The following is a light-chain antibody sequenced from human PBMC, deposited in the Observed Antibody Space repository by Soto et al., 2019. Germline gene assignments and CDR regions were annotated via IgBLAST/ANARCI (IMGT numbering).Light chain of an antibody. Sequence: EIVLTQSPGTLSLSPGERATLSCRASQSVSSSYLAWYQQKPDQSPRLLIYGASSRATGLADRFSGSVSGTDFTLTISRVQPEDLAVYCCQRYGSSPYTFGQGTKLEIK. CDR2: GAS. CDR1: QSVSSSY. V-gene: IGKV3-20*01. J-gene: IGKJ2*01. CDR3: QRYGSSPYT.